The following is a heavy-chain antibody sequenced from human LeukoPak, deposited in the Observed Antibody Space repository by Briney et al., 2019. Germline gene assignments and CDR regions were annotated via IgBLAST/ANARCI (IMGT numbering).Heavy chain of an antibody. D-gene: IGHD6-13*01. V-gene: IGHV3-23*01. CDR2: ISGSGGST. Sequence: GGSLRLSCAASGFTFSNYAMNWVRQAPGKGLEWVSAISGSGGSTYYADSVKGRFTISRDNSKNTLYLQMNSLRAEDTAVYYCAKDSSSWYTHYFDYWGQGTLVTVSS. CDR1: GFTFSNYA. J-gene: IGHJ4*02. CDR3: AKDSSSWYTHYFDY.